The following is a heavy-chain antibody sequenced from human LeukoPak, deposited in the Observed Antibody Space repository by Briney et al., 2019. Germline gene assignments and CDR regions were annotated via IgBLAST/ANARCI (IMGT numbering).Heavy chain of an antibody. CDR1: GFTFDDYA. D-gene: IGHD2-2*01. CDR2: ISWNSGSI. J-gene: IGHJ4*02. V-gene: IGHV3-9*01. Sequence: PGGSLRLSCAASGFTFDDYAMHWVRQAPGKGLEWVSGISWNSGSIGYADSVKGRFTISRDNSRNTLYLQVNSLRAEDTAVYYCARRSDHCSGHSCYPGYWGQGTLVTVSS. CDR3: ARRSDHCSGHSCYPGY.